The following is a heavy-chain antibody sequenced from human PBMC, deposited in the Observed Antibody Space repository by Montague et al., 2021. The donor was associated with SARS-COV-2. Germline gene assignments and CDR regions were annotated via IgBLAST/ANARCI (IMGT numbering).Heavy chain of an antibody. CDR3: ARPLAYYYGSGSYGHNWFDP. CDR1: GGSISSNSYY. J-gene: IGHJ5*02. D-gene: IGHD3-10*01. Sequence: SETLSLTCTVSGGSISSNSYYWGWIRQPPGKRLEWIGSIHYSGSPYYNPSLKNRVTISVDTSKNQFSLKLSPVTATDTAVYYCARPLAYYYGSGSYGHNWFDPWGQGTLVTVSS. V-gene: IGHV4-39*01. CDR2: IHYSGSP.